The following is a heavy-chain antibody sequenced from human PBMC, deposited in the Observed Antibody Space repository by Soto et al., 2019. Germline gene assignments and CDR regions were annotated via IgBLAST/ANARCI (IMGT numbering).Heavy chain of an antibody. CDR2: IFYSGST. CDR3: ARGGWSLDY. J-gene: IGHJ4*02. CDR1: GGSISNNY. Sequence: SSETLSLTCTFSGGSISNNYWSWIRQPPGKGLEWIGYIFYSGSTNYNPSLKSRVTISVDTSKNQFSLNLRSVTAADTAVYYCARGGWSLDYWGQGTLVTVSS. D-gene: IGHD6-19*01. V-gene: IGHV4-59*01.